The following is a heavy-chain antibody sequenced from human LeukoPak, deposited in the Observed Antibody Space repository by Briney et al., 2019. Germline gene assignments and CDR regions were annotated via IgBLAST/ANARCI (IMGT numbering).Heavy chain of an antibody. CDR3: AELGITMIGGV. CDR1: GFNFSSYE. CDR2: ISSSGSTI. J-gene: IGHJ6*04. V-gene: IGHV3-48*03. D-gene: IGHD3-10*02. Sequence: GGSLRLSCAASGFNFSSYEMNWVRQTPGKGLEWVSYISSSGSTIYYADSVKGRFTISRDNAKKSLYLQMNSLRAEDTAVYYCAELGITMIGGVWGKGTTVTISS.